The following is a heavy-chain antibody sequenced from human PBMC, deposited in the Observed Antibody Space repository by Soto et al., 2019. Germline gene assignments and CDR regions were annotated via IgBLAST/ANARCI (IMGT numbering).Heavy chain of an antibody. D-gene: IGHD1-26*01. J-gene: IGHJ6*02. V-gene: IGHV5-51*01. CDR1: GYSFTSYW. Sequence: GESLKISCKGSGYSFTSYWIGWVRQMPGKGLEWMGIIYPGDSDTRYSPSFQGQVIISADKSISTAYLQWSSLKASDTAMYYCARQGSYYYYYYGMDVWGQGTTVTVSS. CDR3: ARQGSYYYYYYGMDV. CDR2: IYPGDSDT.